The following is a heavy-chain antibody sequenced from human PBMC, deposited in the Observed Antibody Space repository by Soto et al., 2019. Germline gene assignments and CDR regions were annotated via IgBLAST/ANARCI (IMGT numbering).Heavy chain of an antibody. D-gene: IGHD3-10*01. CDR1: GFTFSNYW. J-gene: IGHJ4*02. V-gene: IGHV3-7*01. CDR3: ARDRYASGSLDY. CDR2: IRQDGSAK. Sequence: GGSLRLSCEASGFTFSNYWMNWVRQAPGKGLEWMANIRQDGSAKHYADSAKGRFTISRDNAQNSLYLQMDSLRAEDTAVYYCARDRYASGSLDYWGLGTLVTVSS.